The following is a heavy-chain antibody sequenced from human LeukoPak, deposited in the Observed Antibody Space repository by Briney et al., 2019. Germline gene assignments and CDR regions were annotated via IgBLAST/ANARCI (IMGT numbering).Heavy chain of an antibody. CDR2: IKQDGSEK. CDR3: ARDVDSSSWTRRDAFDI. Sequence: GGSLRLSCAASGFTFSSYWMSWVRQAPGKGLEWVANIKQDGSEKYYVDSVKGRFTISRDNAKNSLYLQMNSLRAEDTAVYYCARDVDSSSWTRRDAFDIWGQGTMVTVSS. J-gene: IGHJ3*02. CDR1: GFTFSSYW. V-gene: IGHV3-7*01. D-gene: IGHD6-13*01.